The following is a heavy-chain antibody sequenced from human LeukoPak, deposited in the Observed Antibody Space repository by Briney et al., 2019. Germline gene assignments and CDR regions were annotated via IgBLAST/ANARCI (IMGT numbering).Heavy chain of an antibody. CDR3: ATPAYCGGDCYLDSDAFDI. V-gene: IGHV1-2*06. CDR1: GYTFTGYY. Sequence: ASVKVSCKASGYTFTGYYMHWVRQAPGQGLEWMGRINPNSGGTNYAQKFQGRVTMTRDTSISTAYMELSRLRSDDTAVYYCATPAYCGGDCYLDSDAFDIWGQGTMVTVSS. J-gene: IGHJ3*02. CDR2: INPNSGGT. D-gene: IGHD2-21*02.